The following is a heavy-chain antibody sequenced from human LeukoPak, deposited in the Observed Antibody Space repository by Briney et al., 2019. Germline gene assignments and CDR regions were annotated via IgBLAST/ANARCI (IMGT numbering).Heavy chain of an antibody. CDR3: AKAPVTTCSGAYCYPFDY. CDR2: ISVSGNT. Sequence: PGGTLRLSCAASGLTFSSYGMSWVRQALGKGLEWVSAISVSGNTYHADSVKGRFTISRDSSKNTLYLQMNRLRAEDAAVYYCAKAPVTTCSGAYCYPFDYWGQGTLVTVSS. V-gene: IGHV3-23*01. CDR1: GLTFSSYG. J-gene: IGHJ4*02. D-gene: IGHD2-21*01.